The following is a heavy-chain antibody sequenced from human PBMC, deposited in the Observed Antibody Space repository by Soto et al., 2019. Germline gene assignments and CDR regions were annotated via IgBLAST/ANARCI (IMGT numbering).Heavy chain of an antibody. J-gene: IGHJ5*02. D-gene: IGHD3-10*01. Sequence: LSLTCTVSGGSISGSYWNWMRQPAGKGLEWIGRVYSSGTTTYNPSLKSRVTMSVDTSKNQFSLKLTSVTAADTAVYFCAKDASGGYNWFDPWGQGTLVTVSS. CDR3: AKDASGGYNWFDP. CDR1: GGSISGSY. CDR2: VYSSGTT. V-gene: IGHV4-4*07.